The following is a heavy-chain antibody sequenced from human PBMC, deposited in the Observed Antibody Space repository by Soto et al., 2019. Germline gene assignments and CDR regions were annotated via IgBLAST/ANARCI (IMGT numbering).Heavy chain of an antibody. Sequence: QVQLVQSGAEVKKPGASVQVSCKASGYTFTNYGITWVRQARGQGLEWLGWVSAYNGERRYAQRVQARVIMTTDTSTTTAYMELTSLRSDDTAVYYCSRGTSIPAAGDYWGQGTLVTVSS. J-gene: IGHJ4*01. V-gene: IGHV1-18*01. D-gene: IGHD6-6*01. CDR1: GYTFTNYG. CDR3: SRGTSIPAAGDY. CDR2: VSAYNGER.